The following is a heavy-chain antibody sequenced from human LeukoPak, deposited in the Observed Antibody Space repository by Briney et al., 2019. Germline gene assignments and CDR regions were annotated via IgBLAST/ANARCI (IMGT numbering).Heavy chain of an antibody. CDR1: GYTFTSHG. J-gene: IGHJ4*02. CDR2: ISTYNGNT. CDR3: ARGDSSGSGFGY. V-gene: IGHV1-18*01. D-gene: IGHD3-22*01. Sequence: ASVKVSCKASGYTFTSHGISWVRQAPGQGLEWMGWISTYNGNTNYAQKLQGRVTLTTDTSTNTAYMELRSLRSDDTALYYCARGDSSGSGFGYWGQGTLVTVSS.